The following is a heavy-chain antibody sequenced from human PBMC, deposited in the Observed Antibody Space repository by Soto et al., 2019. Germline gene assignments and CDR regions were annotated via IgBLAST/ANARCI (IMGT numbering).Heavy chain of an antibody. D-gene: IGHD3-22*01. CDR3: AREVGYYYDSSGYYPLQH. Sequence: ASVKVSCKASGYTFTSYGISWVRQAPGQGLEWMGWISAYNGNTNYAQKLQGRVTITRDTSASTAYMELSSLRSEDTAVYYCAREVGYYYDSSGYYPLQHWGQGTLVTVSS. CDR1: GYTFTSYG. CDR2: ISAYNGNT. V-gene: IGHV1-18*01. J-gene: IGHJ1*01.